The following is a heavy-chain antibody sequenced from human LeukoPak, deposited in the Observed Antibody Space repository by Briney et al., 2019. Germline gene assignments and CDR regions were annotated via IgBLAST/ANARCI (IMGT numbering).Heavy chain of an antibody. Sequence: GGSLRLSCAASGFTVSNNYMRWVRQAPGKGLEWVSTIKGIGPTTYYADSLKGRFTISRDNAKNSLFLQMSSLRADDTAIYYCARAGELRYMDVWGKGTAVTVSS. D-gene: IGHD3-16*01. CDR1: GFTVSNNY. CDR3: ARAGELRYMDV. J-gene: IGHJ6*03. V-gene: IGHV3-11*04. CDR2: IKGIGPTT.